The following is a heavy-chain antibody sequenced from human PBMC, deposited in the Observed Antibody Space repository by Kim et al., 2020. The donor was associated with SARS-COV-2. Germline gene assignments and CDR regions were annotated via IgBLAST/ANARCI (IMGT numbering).Heavy chain of an antibody. Sequence: TYAKKFQGRGTMTSDTSTSTVYMELSSLRSEDTAVYYCARGLIAPRPGDYWGQGTLVTVSS. J-gene: IGHJ4*02. D-gene: IGHD6-6*01. CDR3: ARGLIAPRPGDY. V-gene: IGHV1-46*01.